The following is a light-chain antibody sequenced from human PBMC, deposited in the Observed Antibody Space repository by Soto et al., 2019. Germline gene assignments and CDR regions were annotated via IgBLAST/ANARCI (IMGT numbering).Light chain of an antibody. Sequence: QLVLTQSPSASASLGASVKLTCTLSSGHSSYAIAWHQQQPEKGPRYLMKLSSDGSHSKGDGIPDRFSGSSSGAERYLTISXLXSXXXADXXCQTWDTGARVVFGGGTKLTVL. CDR1: SGHSSYA. CDR2: LSSDGSH. V-gene: IGLV4-69*01. J-gene: IGLJ2*01. CDR3: QTWDTGARVV.